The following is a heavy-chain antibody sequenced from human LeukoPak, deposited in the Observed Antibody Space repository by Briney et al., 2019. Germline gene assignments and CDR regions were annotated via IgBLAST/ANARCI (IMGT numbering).Heavy chain of an antibody. CDR2: IKSKTDGGTT. J-gene: IGHJ4*02. CDR1: VFTFSNAW. V-gene: IGHV3-15*01. CDR3: TTVGNYPFPYDY. D-gene: IGHD1-7*01. Sequence: GWSLRLSCAASVFTFSNAWMSWVRQAAGKGLEWVGRIKSKTDGGTTDYAAPVKGRFTISRDDSKNTLYLQMNSLKTEDTAVYYCTTVGNYPFPYDYWGQGTLVTVSS.